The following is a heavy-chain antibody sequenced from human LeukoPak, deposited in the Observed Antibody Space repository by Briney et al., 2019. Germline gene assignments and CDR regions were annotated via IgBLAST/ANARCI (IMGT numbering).Heavy chain of an antibody. Sequence: GGSLRLSCAAFGFTFSSYGMHWVRQAPGKGLEWVAVISYDGSNKYYADSVKGRFTISRDNSKNTLYLQMNSLRAEDTAVYYCAKDGGDILTGYTDQLIWGQGTMVTVSS. CDR1: GFTFSSYG. CDR2: ISYDGSNK. D-gene: IGHD3-9*01. V-gene: IGHV3-30*18. J-gene: IGHJ3*02. CDR3: AKDGGDILTGYTDQLI.